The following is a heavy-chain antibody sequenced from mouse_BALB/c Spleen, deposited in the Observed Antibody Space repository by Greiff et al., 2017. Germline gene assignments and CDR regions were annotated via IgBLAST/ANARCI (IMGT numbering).Heavy chain of an antibody. CDR3: TRDGYDGAY. Sequence: VKLQESGAELVRPGASVTLSCKASGYTFTDYEMHWVKQTPVHGLEWIGAIDPETGGTAYNQKFKGKATLTADKSSSTAYMELRSLTSEDSAVYYCTRDGYDGAYWGQGTLVTVSA. J-gene: IGHJ3*01. V-gene: IGHV1-15*01. D-gene: IGHD2-2*01. CDR1: GYTFTDYE. CDR2: IDPETGGT.